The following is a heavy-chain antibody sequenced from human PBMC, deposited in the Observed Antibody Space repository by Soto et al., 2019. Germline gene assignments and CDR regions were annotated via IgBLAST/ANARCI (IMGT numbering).Heavy chain of an antibody. CDR1: GASVSSGNW. D-gene: IGHD3-3*01. CDR2: IYHTGST. V-gene: IGHV4-4*02. CDR3: ARRYDFDPFDF. Sequence: QVQLQESGPGLVKPSGTLSLTCAVSGASVSSGNWWSWVRQPPGKGPEWIGDIYHTGSTHYNPSLMSRVTLSVDKSKNLFPLTLNSLTAADTAMYYCARRYDFDPFDFWGQGTLVTVSS. J-gene: IGHJ4*02.